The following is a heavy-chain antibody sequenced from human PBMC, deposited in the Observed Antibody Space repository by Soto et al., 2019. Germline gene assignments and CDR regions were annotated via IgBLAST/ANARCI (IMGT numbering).Heavy chain of an antibody. J-gene: IGHJ6*02. CDR2: IIPILGIA. V-gene: IGHV1-69*02. CDR1: GGTFSSYT. Sequence: QVQLVQSGAEVKKPGSSVKVSCKASGGTFSSYTISWVRQAPGQGLEWMGRIIPILGIANYAQKFQGRVTITADKSTSTAYMELSSLRSEDTAVDYCATYCSSTSCYLVVRGYYGMDVWGQGTTVTVSS. CDR3: ATYCSSTSCYLVVRGYYGMDV. D-gene: IGHD2-2*01.